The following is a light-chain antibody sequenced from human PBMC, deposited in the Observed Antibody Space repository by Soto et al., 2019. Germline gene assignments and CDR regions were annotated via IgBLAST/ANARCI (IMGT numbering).Light chain of an antibody. Sequence: QSALTQPASVSGSPGQSITLSCTGTSSDIGGYDYVSWYQRHPGKAPKLIIYDVNNRPSGVSNRFSGSKSGNTASLTISGLQAGDGAYYYCPSYASVPPHLVFGGGPKLPAL. J-gene: IGLJ2*01. V-gene: IGLV2-14*01. CDR2: DVN. CDR1: SSDIGGYDY. CDR3: PSYASVPPHLV.